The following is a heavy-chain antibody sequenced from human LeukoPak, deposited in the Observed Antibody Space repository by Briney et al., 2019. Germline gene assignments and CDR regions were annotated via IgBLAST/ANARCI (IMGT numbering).Heavy chain of an antibody. CDR1: GFTFDDYA. D-gene: IGHD3-10*01. CDR2: ISWNSGSI. Sequence: PGGSLRLSCAASGFTFDDYAMHWVRQAPGKGLEWVSGISWNSGSIGYADSVKGRFTISRDNAKNSLYLQMNSLRAEDTAVYYCARGSGSYYPGAFDPWGQGTLVTVSS. V-gene: IGHV3-9*01. CDR3: ARGSGSYYPGAFDP. J-gene: IGHJ5*02.